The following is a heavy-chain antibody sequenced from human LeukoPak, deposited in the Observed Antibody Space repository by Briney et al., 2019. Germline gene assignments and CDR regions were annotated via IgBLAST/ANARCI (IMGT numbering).Heavy chain of an antibody. CDR2: IYYSGST. V-gene: IGHV4-34*01. CDR3: ARDGGYDTDAFDI. CDR1: GGSLSGYY. Sequence: SETLSLTCAVYGGSLSGYYWSWIRQPPGKGLEWIGYIYYSGSTYYNPSLKSRFTISVDTSKYQFSLKLTSVTAADTALYYCARDGGYDTDAFDIWGQGTMVSVSS. J-gene: IGHJ3*02. D-gene: IGHD3-22*01.